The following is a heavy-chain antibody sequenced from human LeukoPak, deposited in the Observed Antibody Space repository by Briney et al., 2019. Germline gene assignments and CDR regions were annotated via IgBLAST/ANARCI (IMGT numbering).Heavy chain of an antibody. J-gene: IGHJ4*02. CDR3: ARAHGSESYYSTFDY. Sequence: GGSLRLSCAASGFTFSSYWMHCVRHAPGKGLVWVSRINSDGSSTSYADSVKGRFTISRDNAKNTLSLQMNSLRADDTAVYYCARAHGSESYYSTFDYWGQGTLVTVSP. CDR1: GFTFSSYW. V-gene: IGHV3-74*01. CDR2: INSDGSST. D-gene: IGHD3-10*01.